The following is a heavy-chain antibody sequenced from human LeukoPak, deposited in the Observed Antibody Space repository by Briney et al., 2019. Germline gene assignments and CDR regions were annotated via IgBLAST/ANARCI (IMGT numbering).Heavy chain of an antibody. V-gene: IGHV4-61*02. J-gene: IGHJ5*02. D-gene: IGHD7-27*01. CDR2: IYNTGNT. CDR3: ARLKTGDVHKKTNKWFDP. CDR1: GDSLSSSRFS. Sequence: PSETLSLTCNVSGDSLSSSRFSWNWIRQPAGKTLEWIGRIYNTGNTYYNPSLKSRVAISLDAPRNQFSLTLTSVTAADTAIYYCARLKTGDVHKKTNKWFDPWGQGTLVTVSS.